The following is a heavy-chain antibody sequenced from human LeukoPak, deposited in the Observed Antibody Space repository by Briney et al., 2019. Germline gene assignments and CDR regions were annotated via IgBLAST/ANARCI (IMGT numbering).Heavy chain of an antibody. Sequence: GGSLRLSCAASGFTFSSYGMHWVRQAPGKGLEWVAFIRYDGSNKYYADSVKGRFTISRDNSKNTLYLQMNSLRGEDTAVYYCAKDRNFYDSSGYYYGDYWGQGTLVTVSS. CDR1: GFTFSSYG. CDR3: AKDRNFYDSSGYYYGDY. V-gene: IGHV3-30*02. CDR2: IRYDGSNK. J-gene: IGHJ4*02. D-gene: IGHD3-22*01.